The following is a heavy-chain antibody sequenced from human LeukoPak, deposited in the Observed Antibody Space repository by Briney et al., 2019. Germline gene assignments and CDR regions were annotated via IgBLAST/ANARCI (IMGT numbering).Heavy chain of an antibody. Sequence: GGSLRLSCAASGFTFSSYAMSWVRQAPGKGLEWVSGISDSGDKTYYADSVKGRFTISRDNSKNTLHLQMNTLRADDTAVFYCARHRAVAASVFDYWGQGTLVTVSS. D-gene: IGHD6-19*01. CDR3: ARHRAVAASVFDY. CDR1: GFTFSSYA. V-gene: IGHV3-23*01. J-gene: IGHJ4*02. CDR2: ISDSGDKT.